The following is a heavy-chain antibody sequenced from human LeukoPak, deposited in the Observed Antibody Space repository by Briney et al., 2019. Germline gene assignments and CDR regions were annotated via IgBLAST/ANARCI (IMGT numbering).Heavy chain of an antibody. CDR1: GYTFTSYD. Sequence: ASVKVSCKASGYTFTSYDINWVRQATGQGLEWMGWMNPNSGNTGYAQKFQGRVTMTRNTSISTAYMELSSLRSEDTAVYYCARGQVLTIYYYYYYGMDVWGQGTTVTVSS. J-gene: IGHJ6*02. CDR3: ARGQVLTIYYYYYYGMDV. V-gene: IGHV1-8*01. D-gene: IGHD3-3*01. CDR2: MNPNSGNT.